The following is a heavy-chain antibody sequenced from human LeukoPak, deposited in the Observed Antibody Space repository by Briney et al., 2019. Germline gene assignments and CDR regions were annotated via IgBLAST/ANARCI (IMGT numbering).Heavy chain of an antibody. CDR3: ARLIRTTGNYHFDY. Sequence: SETLSLTCTVSGGSISTRNHYCGWIRQPPGQGLEWIGIINYSADTHDNPSLKSRLTLSADTSRNQFSLRLRSITAADTAVYYCARLIRTTGNYHFDYWGQGTLVTVSS. D-gene: IGHD3-16*01. CDR1: GGSISTRNHY. CDR2: INYSADT. V-gene: IGHV4-39*07. J-gene: IGHJ4*02.